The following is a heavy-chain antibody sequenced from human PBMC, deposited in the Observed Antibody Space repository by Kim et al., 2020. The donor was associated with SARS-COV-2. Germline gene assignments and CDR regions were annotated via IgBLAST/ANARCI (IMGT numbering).Heavy chain of an antibody. J-gene: IGHJ6*02. D-gene: IGHD3-10*01. V-gene: IGHV3-21*01. CDR3: ARGRDGDYYYGMDV. Sequence: ADAVNGRFTISRDNAKNSLYLQRNSLRAEDTAVYYCARGRDGDYYYGMDVWGQGTTVTVSS.